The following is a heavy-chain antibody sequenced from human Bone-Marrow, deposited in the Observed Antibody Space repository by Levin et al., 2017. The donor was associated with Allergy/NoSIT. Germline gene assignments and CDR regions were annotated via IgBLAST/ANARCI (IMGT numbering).Heavy chain of an antibody. V-gene: IGHV5-51*01. CDR1: GYTFTNHW. J-gene: IGHJ4*02. Sequence: NSGGSLRLSCKASGYTFTNHWIGWVRQAPGKDPEWMGVVYPTDSSATYGPSFQGRVTLSADKSITTAYLQWSSLQASDTATYYCARGNYDFWSGNYHSFDFWGQGTVLSVSP. CDR3: ARGNYDFWSGNYHSFDF. CDR2: VYPTDSSA. D-gene: IGHD3-3*01.